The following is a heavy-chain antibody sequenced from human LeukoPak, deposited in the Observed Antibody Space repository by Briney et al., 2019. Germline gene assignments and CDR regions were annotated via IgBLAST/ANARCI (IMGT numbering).Heavy chain of an antibody. Sequence: ASVKVSCKASGYTFTSYDINWVRQATGQGLEWMGWMNPNSGNTGYAQKFQGRVTITRNTSISTAYMELSSLRSEDTAVYYCARCSQQLGGGYYYYMDVWGKGTTVTVSS. CDR1: GYTFTSYD. CDR2: MNPNSGNT. J-gene: IGHJ6*03. D-gene: IGHD6-13*01. CDR3: ARCSQQLGGGYYYYMDV. V-gene: IGHV1-8*03.